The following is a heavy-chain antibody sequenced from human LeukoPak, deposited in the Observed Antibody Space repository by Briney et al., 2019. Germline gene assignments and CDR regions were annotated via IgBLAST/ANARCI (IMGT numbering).Heavy chain of an antibody. CDR2: IKQDGSEK. CDR1: GFTFSNYW. V-gene: IGHV3-7*01. CDR3: AREDVTGTLNWFNP. Sequence: PGGSLRLSCAAYGFTFSNYWMNWVRQAPGKGLEWAANIKQDGSEKYYVDSVKGRFTISRDNAKNSLYLQMNSLRAEDMAVYYCAREDVTGTLNWFNPWGQGTLVTVSS. D-gene: IGHD1-20*01. J-gene: IGHJ5*02.